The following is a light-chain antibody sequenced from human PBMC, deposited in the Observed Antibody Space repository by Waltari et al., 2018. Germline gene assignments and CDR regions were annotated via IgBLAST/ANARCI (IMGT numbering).Light chain of an antibody. CDR2: DAS. CDR1: QRVSNS. J-gene: IGKJ4*02. V-gene: IGKV3-11*01. CDR3: QQRSNWPR. Sequence: EIVLTQSPATLSLSPGERATLSCRASQRVSNSLAWYQQKPGQAPRLLIYDASPRATGIPARFSGSGSGTDFTLTISSLEPEDFAVYYCQQRSNWPRFGGGTRVEI.